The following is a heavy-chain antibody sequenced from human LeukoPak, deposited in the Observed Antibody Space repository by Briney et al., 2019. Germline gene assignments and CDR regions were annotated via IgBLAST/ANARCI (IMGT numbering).Heavy chain of an antibody. D-gene: IGHD3-16*01. CDR2: IFHSANT. CDR1: GGSISRSSYY. CDR3: ARDPSNSAFKGMQGGDY. J-gene: IGHJ4*02. Sequence: SETLSLTCAVSGGSISRSSYYWAWIRQPPGKGLEWIGSIFHSANTYYNPSLKSRVTISVDTSKNQFSLKMSSVTAADTAVYYCARDPSNSAFKGMQGGDYWGQGTLVTVSS. V-gene: IGHV4-39*07.